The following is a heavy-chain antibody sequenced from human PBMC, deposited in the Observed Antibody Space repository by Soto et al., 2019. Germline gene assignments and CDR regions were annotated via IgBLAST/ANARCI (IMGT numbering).Heavy chain of an antibody. D-gene: IGHD6-19*01. CDR2: KHHSGST. CDR3: AYSSGWWCLDV. V-gene: IGHV4-4*02. Sequence: QVHLQESGPGLVKPSGTLSLTCGVSGGSINNGYWWTWVRQPPGKGLEWIGEKHHSGSTNYNLSLKSRVSISLDKSKNQFSLILSSVTAADTAVYYCAYSSGWWCLDVWGQGTTVTVSS. CDR1: GGSINNGYW. J-gene: IGHJ6*02.